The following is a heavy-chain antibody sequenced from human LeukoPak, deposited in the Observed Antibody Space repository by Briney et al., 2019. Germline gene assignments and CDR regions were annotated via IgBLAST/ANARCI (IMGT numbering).Heavy chain of an antibody. CDR2: IYYSGST. Sequence: SQTLSLTCTVSGGSISSGDYYWSWIRQPPGKGLEWIGYIYYSGSTYYNPSLKSRVTISVDTSKSQFSLKLSSVTAADTAVYYCAREKGYCSSTSCHTGYNWFDPWGQGTLVTVSS. J-gene: IGHJ5*02. CDR1: GGSISSGDYY. D-gene: IGHD2-2*02. V-gene: IGHV4-30-4*01. CDR3: AREKGYCSSTSCHTGYNWFDP.